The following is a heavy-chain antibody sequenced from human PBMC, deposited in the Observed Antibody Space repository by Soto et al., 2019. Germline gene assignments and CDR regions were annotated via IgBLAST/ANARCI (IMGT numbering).Heavy chain of an antibody. CDR3: AREYM. J-gene: IGHJ4*02. Sequence: GGSLRLSCEGSGFTFSSFCMSWVRQTPEKGLEWVAAIKSDGSETNYGDSVKGRFTISRDNRKKSLYLQMNNLREEDTAVYYCAREYMWGKGALVTVSS. D-gene: IGHD1-1*01. V-gene: IGHV3-7*04. CDR1: GFTFSSFC. CDR2: IKSDGSET.